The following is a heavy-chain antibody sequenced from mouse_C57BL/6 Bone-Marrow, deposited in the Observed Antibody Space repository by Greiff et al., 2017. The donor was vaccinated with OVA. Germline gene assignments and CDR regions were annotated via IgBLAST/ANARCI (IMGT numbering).Heavy chain of an antibody. CDR2: INPSTGGT. Sequence: VQLQQSGPELVKPGASVKISCKASGYSFTGYYMNWVKQSPEKSLEWIGEINPSTGGTTYNQKFKAKATLTVYKSSSTAYLQLKSLTSEDSAVYYWAREGPIGMDYWGQGTSVTVSS. J-gene: IGHJ4*01. CDR3: AREGPIGMDY. CDR1: GYSFTGYY. V-gene: IGHV1-42*01. D-gene: IGHD2-14*01.